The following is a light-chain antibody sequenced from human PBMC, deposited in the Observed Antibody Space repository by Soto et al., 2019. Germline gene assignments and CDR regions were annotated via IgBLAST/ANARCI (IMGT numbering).Light chain of an antibody. J-gene: IGLJ1*01. V-gene: IGLV2-14*03. Sequence: QSVLTQPASVSGSPGQSITISCTGTSSEVGGYNYVSWYQQHPGKAPKLIIYDVSDRPSGISSRFSASKSGNTASLTISGLQAEDEADYYCCSYTSSSTPWGFGTGTKVTVL. CDR1: SSEVGGYNY. CDR2: DVS. CDR3: CSYTSSSTPWG.